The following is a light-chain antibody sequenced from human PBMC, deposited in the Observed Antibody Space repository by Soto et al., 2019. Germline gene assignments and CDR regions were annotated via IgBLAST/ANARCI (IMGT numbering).Light chain of an antibody. CDR2: AAS. CDR3: QQSYSTPRT. CDR1: QTIITY. Sequence: DIPMTQSPSSLSASVGDRVSITCRASQTIITYLNWYQQKPGKAPKLLISAASNLQSGVPSRFSGSGSETEFTLTISSLQPEDFATYYCQQSYSTPRTFGQGTKLEIK. J-gene: IGKJ2*01. V-gene: IGKV1-39*01.